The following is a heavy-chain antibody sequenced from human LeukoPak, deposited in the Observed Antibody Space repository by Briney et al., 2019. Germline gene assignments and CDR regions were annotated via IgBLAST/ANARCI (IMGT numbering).Heavy chain of an antibody. CDR2: INHSGST. Sequence: SETLSLTCAVYGGSFSGYYWSWIRQPPGKGLEWIGEINHSGSTNYNPSLKSRVTISVDTSKNQFSLKLSSVTAADTAVYYCARHSGSWYFARGWFDPWGQGTLVTVSS. CDR3: ARHSGSWYFARGWFDP. V-gene: IGHV4-34*01. D-gene: IGHD6-13*01. CDR1: GGSFSGYY. J-gene: IGHJ5*02.